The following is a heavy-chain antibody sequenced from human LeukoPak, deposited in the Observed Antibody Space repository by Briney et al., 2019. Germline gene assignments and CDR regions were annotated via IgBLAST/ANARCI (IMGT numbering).Heavy chain of an antibody. CDR2: INPNSGGT. J-gene: IGHJ5*02. Sequence: ASVKVSCKASGYTFTGYYMHWVRQAPGQGLEWMGWINPNSGGTNYAQKFQGRVTMTRDTSISPAYMELSRLRSDDTAVYYCARGGYRGYSGDDPARPNWFVHWPRGTRVSVSS. CDR1: GYTFTGYY. CDR3: ARGGYRGYSGDDPARPNWFVH. D-gene: IGHD5-12*01. V-gene: IGHV1-2*02.